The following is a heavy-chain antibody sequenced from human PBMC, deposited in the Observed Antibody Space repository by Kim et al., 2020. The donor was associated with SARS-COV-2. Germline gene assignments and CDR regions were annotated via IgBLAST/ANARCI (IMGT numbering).Heavy chain of an antibody. Sequence: GGSLRLSCAASGFTFSTYAMSWVRQAPGKGLEWVSSISGNDGSTYYADSVKGRFTISRDNSKNTLYLQMNSLRVEDTAVYYCAKVASSWLQPEFDYWGQGTLVTVSS. D-gene: IGHD6-19*01. CDR1: GFTFSTYA. V-gene: IGHV3-23*01. CDR3: AKVASSWLQPEFDY. J-gene: IGHJ4*02. CDR2: ISGNDGST.